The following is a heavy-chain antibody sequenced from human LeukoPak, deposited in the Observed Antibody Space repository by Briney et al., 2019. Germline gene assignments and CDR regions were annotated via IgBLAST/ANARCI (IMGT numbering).Heavy chain of an antibody. V-gene: IGHV4-39*07. Sequence: KPSETLSLTCTVSGGSISSSSYYWGWIRQPPGKGLEWIGSIYYSGSTYYNPSLKSRVTISVDTSKNQFSLKLSSVTAADTAVYYCARDPDDSSGCYWGQGTLVTVSS. CDR1: GGSISSSSYY. J-gene: IGHJ4*02. D-gene: IGHD3-22*01. CDR2: IYYSGST. CDR3: ARDPDDSSGCY.